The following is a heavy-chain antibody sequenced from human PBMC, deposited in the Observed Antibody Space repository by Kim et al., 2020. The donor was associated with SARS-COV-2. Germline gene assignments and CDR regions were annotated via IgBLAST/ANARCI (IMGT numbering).Heavy chain of an antibody. CDR1: GFTFDDYA. J-gene: IGHJ6*01. Sequence: GGSLRLSCAASGFTFDDYAMHWVRQAPGKGLEWVSGISWNSGSIGYADSVKGRFTISRDNAKNSLYLQMNSLRAEDTALYYCAKDVSSGYYYYYGMDVWG. CDR2: ISWNSGSI. D-gene: IGHD3-22*01. CDR3: AKDVSSGYYYYYGMDV. V-gene: IGHV3-9*01.